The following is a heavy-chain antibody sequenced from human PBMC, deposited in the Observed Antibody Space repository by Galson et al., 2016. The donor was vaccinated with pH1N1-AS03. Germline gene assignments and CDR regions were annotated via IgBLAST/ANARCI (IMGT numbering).Heavy chain of an antibody. CDR2: ISWNSGSI. CDR1: GFTFDDYA. Sequence: SLRLSCAASGFTFDDYAMQWVRQAPGKGLEWVSGISWNSGSIGYADSVKGRFTISRDNAKNSLYLQMNSLRVEDTAVYYCARDLDDKYRGDLGYWGQGTLVTVSS. CDR3: ARDLDDKYRGDLGY. V-gene: IGHV3-9*01. D-gene: IGHD5-12*01. J-gene: IGHJ4*02.